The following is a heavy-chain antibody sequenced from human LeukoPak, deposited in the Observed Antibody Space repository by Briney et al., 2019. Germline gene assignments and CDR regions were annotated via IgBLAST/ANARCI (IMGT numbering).Heavy chain of an antibody. CDR1: GFTYSSYW. J-gene: IGHJ6*04. Sequence: GGSLSLSCAASGFTYSSYWMSWLRQATGKGVEWVANIKQDGSEKYYVDSVKGRFTISRDNAKNSLYLQMNSLTAEDTAVYYCARDNPARDGMDVWGKGTTVTVSS. CDR3: ARDNPARDGMDV. V-gene: IGHV3-7*03. CDR2: IKQDGSEK.